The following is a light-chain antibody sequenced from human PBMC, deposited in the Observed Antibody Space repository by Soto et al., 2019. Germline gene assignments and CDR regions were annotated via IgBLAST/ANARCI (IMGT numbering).Light chain of an antibody. CDR1: SSVVGNYIY. CDR3: CSYAGRYTNV. J-gene: IGLJ1*01. V-gene: IGLV2-11*01. Sequence: QSVLTQPRSVSGSPGQSVTISCTGTSSVVGNYIYVSWYQQHPGKAPKLMIYDVTKRPSGVPVRFSGSKSGNTASLTISGLLAEDEADYYCCSYAGRYTNVFGTGTKVTVL. CDR2: DVT.